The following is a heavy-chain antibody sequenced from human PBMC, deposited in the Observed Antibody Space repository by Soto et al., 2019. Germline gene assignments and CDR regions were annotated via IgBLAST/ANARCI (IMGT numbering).Heavy chain of an antibody. J-gene: IGHJ4*02. V-gene: IGHV1-69*13. D-gene: IGHD3-10*01. CDR2: FIAMLGTP. Sequence: SVKVSSKASGGHFGSQGIAWVRQAPGQGLEWMGGFIAMLGTPTYANKVQGRATISADESLTSSYLELRSLRSQDTGVYFCARGFMANFGYWGQVTVVTTSS. CDR1: GGHFGSQG. CDR3: ARGFMANFGY.